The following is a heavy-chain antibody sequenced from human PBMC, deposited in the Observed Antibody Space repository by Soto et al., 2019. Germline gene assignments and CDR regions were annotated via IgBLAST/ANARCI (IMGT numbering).Heavy chain of an antibody. CDR1: GYTFTSYD. V-gene: IGHV1-8*01. J-gene: IGHJ6*03. Sequence: ASVKVSCKASGYTFTSYDINWVRQATGQGLEWMGWMNPNSGNTGYAQKFQGRVTMTRNTSISTAYMELSSLRSEDTAVYYCARVESFVVRGVPPYYYMDVWGKGTTVTVSS. CDR2: MNPNSGNT. D-gene: IGHD3-10*01. CDR3: ARVESFVVRGVPPYYYMDV.